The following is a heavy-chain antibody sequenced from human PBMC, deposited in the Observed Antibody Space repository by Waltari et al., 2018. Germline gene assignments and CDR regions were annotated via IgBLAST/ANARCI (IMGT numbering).Heavy chain of an antibody. CDR3: AKGFDRASFDY. CDR2: FHGGGDT. CDR1: GFIFSSYT. Sequence: EVQLSESGGGLVQPGGSLRLSCAASGFIFSSYTMNWVRQAPGKGLEWVSVFHGGGDTDYADSMKGRFTISRDNSKNMLYLQMNSLRPEDTAVYYCAKGFDRASFDYWGQGALVTVSS. J-gene: IGHJ4*02. D-gene: IGHD3-22*01. V-gene: IGHV3-23*03.